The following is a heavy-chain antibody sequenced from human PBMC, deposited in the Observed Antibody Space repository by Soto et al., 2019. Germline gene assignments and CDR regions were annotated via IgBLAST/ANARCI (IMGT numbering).Heavy chain of an antibody. CDR2: FYRSGTT. D-gene: IGHD2-8*01. Sequence: SETLSLTCSVSVDSIRNYFWSCIGQPPGKGLEGIGHFYRSGTTNYSPALKSRVTISIYQPKTQFSLRLNSVTAADTAVYFCARDPGYCTNGVCPIFDFWGQG. CDR1: VDSIRNYF. CDR3: ARDPGYCTNGVCPIFDF. J-gene: IGHJ4*02. V-gene: IGHV4-59*01.